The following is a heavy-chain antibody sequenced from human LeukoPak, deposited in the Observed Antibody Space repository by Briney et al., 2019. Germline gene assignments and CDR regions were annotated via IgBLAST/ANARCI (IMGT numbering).Heavy chain of an antibody. D-gene: IGHD2-21*02. V-gene: IGHV3-23*01. CDR1: GFTFSNYG. CDR2: IRGSGGGT. Sequence: GESLRLSCAASGFTFSNYGMSWVRQAPGKGLEWVSVIRGSGGGTCYADSVKGRFTISRDNSKNTVYLQMNSLRAEDTAVYYCVKARMPHCGTDCLESWGQGTLVTVSS. J-gene: IGHJ4*02. CDR3: VKARMPHCGTDCLES.